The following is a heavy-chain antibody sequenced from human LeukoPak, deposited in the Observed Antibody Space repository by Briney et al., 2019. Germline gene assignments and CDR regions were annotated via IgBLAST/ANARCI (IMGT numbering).Heavy chain of an antibody. J-gene: IGHJ6*02. CDR1: GYTFTGYY. V-gene: IGHV1-2*02. CDR2: INPNSGGT. Sequence: GASVKVSCKASGYTFTGYYMHWVRQAPGQGLEWMGWINPNSGGTNYAQKFQGRVTMTRGTSISTAYMELSRLRSDDTAVYYCARDRLSCSSTSCYAHYGMDVWGQGTTVTVSS. CDR3: ARDRLSCSSTSCYAHYGMDV. D-gene: IGHD2-2*01.